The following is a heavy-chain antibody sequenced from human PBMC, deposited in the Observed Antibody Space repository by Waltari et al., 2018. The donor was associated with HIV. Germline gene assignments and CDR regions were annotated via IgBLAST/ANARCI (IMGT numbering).Heavy chain of an antibody. V-gene: IGHV1-8*01. Sequence: QVQLVQSGAEVKKPGASVKVSCKASGYTFTSYDINWVRQATGQGLEWMGWMNPNGGNTGYAQKFQGRVTMTRNTAKTTAYMELSSLRSEDTAVYYCARGPEVATEGYGMDVWGQGTTVTVSS. CDR2: MNPNGGNT. D-gene: IGHD5-12*01. J-gene: IGHJ6*02. CDR1: GYTFTSYD. CDR3: ARGPEVATEGYGMDV.